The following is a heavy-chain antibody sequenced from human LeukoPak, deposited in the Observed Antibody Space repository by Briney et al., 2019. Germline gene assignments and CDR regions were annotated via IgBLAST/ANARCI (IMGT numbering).Heavy chain of an antibody. CDR1: GITFSNYA. Sequence: AGGSLRLSCAASGITFSNYAVSWVRQAPEKGLDWVSVISGSAHKIRYADSVKGRFTISRDNSENIVYLQMNNLRVEDTAVYYCAGRPTGYSSGYIHWGQGTLVTVSS. V-gene: IGHV3-23*01. CDR2: ISGSAHKI. CDR3: AGRPTGYSSGYIH. J-gene: IGHJ4*02. D-gene: IGHD5-18*01.